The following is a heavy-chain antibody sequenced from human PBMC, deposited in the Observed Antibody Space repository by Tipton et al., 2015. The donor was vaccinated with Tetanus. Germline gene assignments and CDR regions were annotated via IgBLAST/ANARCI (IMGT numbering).Heavy chain of an antibody. CDR1: GFSFSVYS. D-gene: IGHD2-21*02. J-gene: IGHJ4*02. CDR2: ISGSSRYI. CDR3: ARGMAEASNCGGDCYSDY. Sequence: SLRLSCAASGFSFSVYSINWVRQAPGKGLEWVSSISGSSRYIYYADSVKGRFTISRDNAKNSLYLQMISLRAEDTAVYSCARGMAEASNCGGDCYSDYWGQGTLVTVSS. V-gene: IGHV3-21*01.